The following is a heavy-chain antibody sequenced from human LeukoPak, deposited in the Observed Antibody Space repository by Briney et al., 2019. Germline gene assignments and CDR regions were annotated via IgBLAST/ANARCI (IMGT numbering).Heavy chain of an antibody. V-gene: IGHV3-53*01. D-gene: IGHD3-22*01. J-gene: IGHJ4*02. CDR1: GFTVSSNY. CDR3: ARALVGSGYYYSSDY. Sequence: PGGSLRLSCAASGFTVSSNYMSWVRQAPGKGLELVSVIYSGGSTYYADSVKGRFTISRDNSKNTLYLQMNSLRAEDTAVYYCARALVGSGYYYSSDYWGQGTLVTVSS. CDR2: IYSGGST.